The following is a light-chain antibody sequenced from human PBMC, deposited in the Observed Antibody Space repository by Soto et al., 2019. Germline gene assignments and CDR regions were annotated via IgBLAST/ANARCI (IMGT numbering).Light chain of an antibody. V-gene: IGKV1-5*03. CDR1: QTISNW. Sequence: DIQMTQSPSTLSGSVGDRVTSTCRASQTISNWLAWYQQKPGKAPKLLIYKASTLKSGVPSRFSGSGSGTEFTLTISSLQPDDFATYYCQHYNSYSEAFGQGTKVDI. CDR3: QHYNSYSEA. J-gene: IGKJ1*01. CDR2: KAS.